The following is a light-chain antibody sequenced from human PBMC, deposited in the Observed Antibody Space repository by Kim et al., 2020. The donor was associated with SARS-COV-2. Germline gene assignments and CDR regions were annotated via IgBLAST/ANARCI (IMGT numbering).Light chain of an antibody. CDR3: GTWDSSLSAVV. Sequence: QSVLTQPPSVSAAPGQKVTISCSGSRSNIGKNYVSWYQQLPGTAPKLLIYDNNKRPSGIPDRFSGSKSGTSATLGITGLQTGDEADYYCGTWDSSLSAVVFGGGTQLTVL. CDR2: DNN. CDR1: RSNIGKNY. J-gene: IGLJ2*01. V-gene: IGLV1-51*01.